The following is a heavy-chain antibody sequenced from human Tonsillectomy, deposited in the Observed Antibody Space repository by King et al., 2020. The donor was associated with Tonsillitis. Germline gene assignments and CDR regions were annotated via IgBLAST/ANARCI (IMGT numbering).Heavy chain of an antibody. J-gene: IGHJ4*02. CDR2: INHRGRT. CDR3: ARGPSAISGVVFTPPTFFDF. V-gene: IGHV4-34*01. Sequence: QVQLQQWGAGLLKPSETLSLTCAVFGGSFSDYSWSWIRQPPGKGLQWIGEINHRGRTYYNPSLKSRFTISVDTSKNQFSLRLTSVTAADTALYYCARGPSAISGVVFTPPTFFDFWGQGTLVTVSS. CDR1: GGSFSDYS. D-gene: IGHD3-3*01.